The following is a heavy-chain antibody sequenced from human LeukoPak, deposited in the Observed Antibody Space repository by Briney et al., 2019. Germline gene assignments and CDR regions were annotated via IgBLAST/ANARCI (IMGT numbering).Heavy chain of an antibody. CDR2: INHSGST. CDR3: ASKGIQLWPTNALDI. Sequence: SETLSLTCAVYGGSFSGYYWSWIRQPPGKGLEWIGEINHSGSTNYNPSLKSRVTISVDTSKNQFSLKLSSVTAADTAVYYCASKGIQLWPTNALDIWGQGTMVTVSS. J-gene: IGHJ3*02. CDR1: GGSFSGYY. D-gene: IGHD5-18*01. V-gene: IGHV4-34*01.